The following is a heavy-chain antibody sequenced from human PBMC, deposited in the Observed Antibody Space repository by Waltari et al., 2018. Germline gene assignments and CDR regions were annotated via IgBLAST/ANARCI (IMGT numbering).Heavy chain of an antibody. Sequence: EVQLVESGGGLVNPGGSLRLSCAASGFTFSTYSMNWVRQAPGKGLEWVSSISSNSIYIYYADSAKGRFTISRDNAKNSLYLQMNSLRAEDTAVYYCARGSTSSYGMDVWGQGTTVTVSS. V-gene: IGHV3-21*01. CDR3: ARGSTSSYGMDV. CDR2: ISSNSIYI. J-gene: IGHJ6*02. CDR1: GFTFSTYS. D-gene: IGHD2-2*01.